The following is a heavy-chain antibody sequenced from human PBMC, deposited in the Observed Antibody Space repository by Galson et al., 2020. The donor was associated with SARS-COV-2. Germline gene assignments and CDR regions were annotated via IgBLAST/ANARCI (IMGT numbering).Heavy chain of an antibody. V-gene: IGHV4-59*01. D-gene: IGHD6-13*01. J-gene: IGHJ6*03. CDR2: IYYTGAST. CDR1: GGSIARYY. Sequence: SETLSLTCPISGGSIARYYGSWVRQPPGKGLEWIGYIYYTGASTKSSPSLSSRVTMSVAASTTQFSLKLSSVTAADTAVYYCARGDYSSSHFPYYYMDVWGKRSTVTVSS. CDR3: ARGDYSSSHFPYYYMDV.